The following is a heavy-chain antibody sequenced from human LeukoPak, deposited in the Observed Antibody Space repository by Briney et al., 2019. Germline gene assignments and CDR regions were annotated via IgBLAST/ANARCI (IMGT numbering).Heavy chain of an antibody. CDR1: GFIFTTYG. V-gene: IGHV3-23*01. Sequence: GGSLRLSCAASGFIFTTYGIPWVRQGPGKGLEWVSAIRPDGDRTYYANSVRGRFTISRDNSKDTVYLQINGLRVEDTAVYYSTGEQWGTHHWYTVDYWGQGTLVTVSS. CDR3: TGEQWGTHHWYTVDY. J-gene: IGHJ4*02. CDR2: IRPDGDRT. D-gene: IGHD6-19*01.